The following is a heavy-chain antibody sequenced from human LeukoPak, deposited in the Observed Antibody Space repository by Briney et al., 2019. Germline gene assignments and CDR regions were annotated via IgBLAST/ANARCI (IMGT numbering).Heavy chain of an antibody. J-gene: IGHJ4*02. D-gene: IGHD1-1*01. CDR1: GGSFSGYY. Sequence: SETLSLTCAVYGGSFSGYYWSWIRQPPGKGLEWIGEINHSGSTNYNPSLKSRVTISVDTSKNQFSLKLSSVTAADTAVYYCARGKNWMNYWGQGTLVTVSS. CDR3: ARGKNWMNY. V-gene: IGHV4-34*01. CDR2: INHSGST.